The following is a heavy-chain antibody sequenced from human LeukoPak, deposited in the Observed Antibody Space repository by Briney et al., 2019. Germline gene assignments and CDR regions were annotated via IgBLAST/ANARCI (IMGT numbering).Heavy chain of an antibody. J-gene: IGHJ4*02. CDR3: ARLSSGSSSWYDIDY. Sequence: SETLSLTCTVSGGSISSYYWSWLRQPPGKGLEWIGYIYCSGSTNYNPSLKSRVTISVDTSKNQFSLKLSSVTAADTAVYYCARLSSGSSSWYDIDYWGQGTLVTVSS. D-gene: IGHD6-13*01. CDR2: IYCSGST. CDR1: GGSISSYY. V-gene: IGHV4-59*08.